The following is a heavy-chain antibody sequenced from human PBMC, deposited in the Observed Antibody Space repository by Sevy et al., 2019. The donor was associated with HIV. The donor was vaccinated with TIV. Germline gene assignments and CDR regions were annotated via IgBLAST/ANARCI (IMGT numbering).Heavy chain of an antibody. CDR1: GYTFTSYG. CDR2: ISAHNGNA. Sequence: ASVKVSCKASGYTFTSYGITWVRQAPGQGVEWMGWISAHNGNAHYAQNFQDRVTMTTDTSTSTVYMELRSLRSDDTAVYYCARDLAIAVAAPDSSGQGTLVTVSS. D-gene: IGHD6-19*01. J-gene: IGHJ4*02. V-gene: IGHV1-18*04. CDR3: ARDLAIAVAAPDS.